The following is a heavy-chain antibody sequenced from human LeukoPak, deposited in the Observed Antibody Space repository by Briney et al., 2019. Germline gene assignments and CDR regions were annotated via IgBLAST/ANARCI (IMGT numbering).Heavy chain of an antibody. D-gene: IGHD3-16*01. CDR2: IYTSGST. V-gene: IGHV4-4*07. CDR3: ARKVLWGNYNWFDP. J-gene: IGHJ5*02. CDR1: GGSISSYY. Sequence: SETLSLTCTVSGGSISSYYWSWIRQPAGKGLEWIGRIYTSGSTNYNPSLKSRVTMSVDTSKNQFSLKLSSVTAADTAVYYCARKVLWGNYNWFDPWGQGTLVTVSS.